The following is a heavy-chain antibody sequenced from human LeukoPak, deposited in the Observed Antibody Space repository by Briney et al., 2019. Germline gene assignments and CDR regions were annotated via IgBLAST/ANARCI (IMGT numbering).Heavy chain of an antibody. CDR3: AKARFNDYGDPDAFDI. CDR2: IYYSGST. J-gene: IGHJ3*02. Sequence: SETLSLTCTVSGGSISSYYWSWIRQPPGKGLEWIGYIYYSGSTNYNPSLKSRVTISVDTSKNQFSLKLSSVTAADTAVYYCAKARFNDYGDPDAFDIWGQGTMVTVSS. D-gene: IGHD4-17*01. CDR1: GGSISSYY. V-gene: IGHV4-59*08.